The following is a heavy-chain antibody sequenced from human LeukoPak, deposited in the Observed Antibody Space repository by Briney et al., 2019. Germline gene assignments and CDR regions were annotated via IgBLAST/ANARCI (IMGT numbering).Heavy chain of an antibody. Sequence: GGSLRLSCAASGFTFSSYGMSWVRQAPGKGLEWVSAISGSGGSTYYADSEKGRFTISRDNSKNTLYLQMNSLRAEDTAVYSCATRSGYKYYFDYWGQGTLVTVSS. J-gene: IGHJ4*02. CDR2: ISGSGGST. CDR3: ATRSGYKYYFDY. V-gene: IGHV3-23*01. CDR1: GFTFSSYG. D-gene: IGHD3-22*01.